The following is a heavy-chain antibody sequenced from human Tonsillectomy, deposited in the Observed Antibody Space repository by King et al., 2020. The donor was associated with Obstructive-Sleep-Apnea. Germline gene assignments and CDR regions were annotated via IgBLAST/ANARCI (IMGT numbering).Heavy chain of an antibody. CDR3: AREGMVRGQRWFDP. CDR1: GGTFSSYA. J-gene: IGHJ5*02. D-gene: IGHD3-10*01. Sequence: QLVQSGAEVKKPGSSVKVSCKASGGTFSSYAISWVRQAPGQGLEWMGRIIPILGIANYAQKFQGRVTITADKSTSTAYMELSSLRSEDTAVYYCAREGMVRGQRWFDPWGQGTLVTVSS. CDR2: IIPILGIA. V-gene: IGHV1-69*09.